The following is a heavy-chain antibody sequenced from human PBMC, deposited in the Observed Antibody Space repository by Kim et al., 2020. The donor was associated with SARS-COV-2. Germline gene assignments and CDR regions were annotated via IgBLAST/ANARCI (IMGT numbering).Heavy chain of an antibody. J-gene: IGHJ4*02. CDR2: IKEDGSEK. CDR3: ATVGRGATGSFGY. D-gene: IGHD3-9*01. V-gene: IGHV3-7*01. Sequence: GGSLRLSCAASGFTFSSYSMSWVRQAPGKGLEWVSNIKEDGSEKYYVDSVKGRVTISRDNAENSLYLKMNSLRVEDTAVYYCATVGRGATGSFGYCGQRTLGTVSS. CDR1: GFTFSSYS.